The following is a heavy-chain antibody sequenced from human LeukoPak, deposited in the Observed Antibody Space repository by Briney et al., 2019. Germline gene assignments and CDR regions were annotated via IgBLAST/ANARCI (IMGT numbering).Heavy chain of an antibody. CDR1: GFTFSSYW. V-gene: IGHV3-7*01. CDR2: IKQDGSEK. CDR3: ARDTAESEFDY. Sequence: GGSLRLSCAASGFTFSSYWMSWVRQAPGKGLEWVANIKQDGSEKYYVDSVKGRFTISRDNAKNSLYLQMNSLRAEDTAVYYCARDTAESEFDYWGQGTLVTVST. J-gene: IGHJ4*02.